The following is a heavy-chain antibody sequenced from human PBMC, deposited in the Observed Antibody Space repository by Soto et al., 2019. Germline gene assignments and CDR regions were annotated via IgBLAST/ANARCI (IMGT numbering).Heavy chain of an antibody. D-gene: IGHD3-22*01. V-gene: IGHV4-61*01. CDR3: ARSSYYYDSSGYYLTH. CDR2: IYYSGST. CDR1: GGSVSGGSYY. Sequence: SETLSLTCTVSGGSVSGGSYYWTWIRQPPGKGLEWIGCIYYSGSTNYNPSLKSRVAISVDTSKNQFSLKLDSVTAADTAVYYCARSSYYYDSSGYYLTHWGQGTLVTVSS. J-gene: IGHJ4*02.